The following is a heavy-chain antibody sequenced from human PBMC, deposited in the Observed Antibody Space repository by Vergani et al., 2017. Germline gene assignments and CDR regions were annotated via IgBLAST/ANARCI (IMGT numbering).Heavy chain of an antibody. J-gene: IGHJ5*02. V-gene: IGHV4-39*01. Sequence: QLQLQESGPGLVKPSETLSLTCTVSGGSLSSSSYYWGWIRQPPGKGLEWIGSIYYSGSTYYNPSLKSRVTISVDTSKNQFSLKLSSVTAADTAVYYWARRKGYCSGGSCPNWFDPWGQGTLVTVSS. D-gene: IGHD2-15*01. CDR1: GGSLSSSSYY. CDR3: ARRKGYCSGGSCPNWFDP. CDR2: IYYSGST.